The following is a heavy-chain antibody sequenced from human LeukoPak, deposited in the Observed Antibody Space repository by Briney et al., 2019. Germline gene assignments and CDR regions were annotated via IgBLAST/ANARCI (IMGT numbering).Heavy chain of an antibody. J-gene: IGHJ5*02. CDR2: ISGSGGST. V-gene: IGHV3-23*01. CDR3: AKDMGVVVITNGYGDWFDP. CDR1: GFTFSSYA. Sequence: GGSLRLSCAASGFTFSSYAMSSVRQAPGKGLEWVSAISGSGGSTYYADSVKGRFTISRDNSKNTLYLQMNSLRAEDTAVYYCAKDMGVVVITNGYGDWFDPWGQGTLVTVSS. D-gene: IGHD3-22*01.